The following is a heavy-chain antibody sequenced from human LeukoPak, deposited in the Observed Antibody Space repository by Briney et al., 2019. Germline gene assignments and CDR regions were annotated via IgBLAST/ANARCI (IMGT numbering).Heavy chain of an antibody. CDR1: GFTFSSHT. J-gene: IGHJ3*02. V-gene: IGHV3-21*04. Sequence: GGSLRLSCAASGFTFSSHTMNWVRQAPGKGLEWVACVSSNVNKMYYAESVRGRFTVSRDNSKNTLYLQMNSLRAEDTAVYYCAKDKGFWSGPDDAFDIWGQGTMVTVSS. D-gene: IGHD3-3*01. CDR2: VSSNVNKM. CDR3: AKDKGFWSGPDDAFDI.